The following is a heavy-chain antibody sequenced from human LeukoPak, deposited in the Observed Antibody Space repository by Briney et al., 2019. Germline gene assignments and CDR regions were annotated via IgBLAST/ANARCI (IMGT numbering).Heavy chain of an antibody. Sequence: PGGSLRLSCAASGFTFSSYAMSWVRQAPGKGLEWVANIKQDGSEKYYVDSVKGRFTISRDNAKNSLYLQMNSLRAEDTAVYYCAKDPRGIAAAMDYWGQGTLVTVSS. D-gene: IGHD6-13*01. CDR1: GFTFSSYA. CDR3: AKDPRGIAAAMDY. J-gene: IGHJ4*02. V-gene: IGHV3-7*01. CDR2: IKQDGSEK.